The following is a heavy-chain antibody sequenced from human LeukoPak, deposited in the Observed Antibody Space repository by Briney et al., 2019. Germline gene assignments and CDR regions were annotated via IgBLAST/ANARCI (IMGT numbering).Heavy chain of an antibody. J-gene: IGHJ4*02. D-gene: IGHD3-22*01. CDR2: ISSSSSII. V-gene: IGHV3-48*01. CDR1: GFTFNSYS. CDR3: AKASRSSRYHYYFDY. Sequence: PGGSLRLSCGASGFTFNSYSMNWVRQAPGKGLEWVSYISSSSSIIYYADSVKGRFTISRDNAKNSLYLQMNSLRAEDTAVYYCAKASRSSRYHYYFDYWGQGTLVTVSS.